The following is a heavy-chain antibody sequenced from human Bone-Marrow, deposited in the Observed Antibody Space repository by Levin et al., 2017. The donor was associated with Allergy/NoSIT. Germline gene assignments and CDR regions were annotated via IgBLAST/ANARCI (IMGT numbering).Heavy chain of an antibody. CDR2: MNPVTGGT. J-gene: IGHJ5*02. CDR3: ARIAVAGNVNWFDP. Sequence: GASVKVSCKSSGYTFTGYYLHWVRLAPGQGPEWMGWMNPVTGGTQFSEKFQGRVTMTRDTSMNTAYMQLSRLTSDDTAIYYCARIAVAGNVNWFDPWGQGTQVTVSS. D-gene: IGHD6-19*01. V-gene: IGHV1-2*02. CDR1: GYTFTGYY.